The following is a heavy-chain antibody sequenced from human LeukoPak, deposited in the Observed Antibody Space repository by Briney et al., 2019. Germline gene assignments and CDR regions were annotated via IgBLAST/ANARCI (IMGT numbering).Heavy chain of an antibody. J-gene: IGHJ4*02. D-gene: IGHD4-17*01. Sequence: GRSLRLSCAASGFTFSSYTMHWVRQAPGKGLEWVAVVSSDGGDEYYADSVKGRFTISRDNSKSTLYLQLNSLRAEDTAVYYCARVSPYGDYNFDYWGQGTLVTVSS. V-gene: IGHV3-30-3*01. CDR2: VSSDGGDE. CDR3: ARVSPYGDYNFDY. CDR1: GFTFSSYT.